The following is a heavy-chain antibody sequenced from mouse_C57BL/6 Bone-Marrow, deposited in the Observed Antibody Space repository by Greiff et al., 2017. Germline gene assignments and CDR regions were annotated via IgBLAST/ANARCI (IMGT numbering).Heavy chain of an antibody. CDR3: ARRDGNFYFDY. Sequence: EVQLVESGGGLVQPGGSLKLSCAASGFTFSDYYMYWVRQTPEKRLEWVAYISTGGGSTYYPDTVKGRFTISRDNAKNTLYRQMSRLKSEDTAMYYWARRDGNFYFDYWGQGTTLTVSS. V-gene: IGHV5-12*01. D-gene: IGHD2-1*01. CDR2: ISTGGGST. CDR1: GFTFSDYY. J-gene: IGHJ2*01.